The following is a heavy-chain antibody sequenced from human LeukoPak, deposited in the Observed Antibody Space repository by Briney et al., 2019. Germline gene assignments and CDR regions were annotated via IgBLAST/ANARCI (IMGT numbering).Heavy chain of an antibody. CDR1: GFVLSDYG. D-gene: IGHD5-12*01. J-gene: IGHJ4*02. CDR3: AKESDSGYHSEGPKN. CDR2: VRNDGSNE. Sequence: GGSLRLSCAASGFVLSDYGMHWVRQAPGKGLEWAAFVRNDGSNEYYVGSVKGRFTISRDKSKNTLYLQMNNLRAEDTAVYSCAKESDSGYHSEGPKNWGLGTLVTVSS. V-gene: IGHV3-30*02.